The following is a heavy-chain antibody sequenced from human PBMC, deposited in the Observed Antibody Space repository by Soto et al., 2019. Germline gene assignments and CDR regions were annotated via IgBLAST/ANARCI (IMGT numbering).Heavy chain of an antibody. V-gene: IGHV5-10-1*01. CDR3: SRHWGSGPVLMAV. CDR2: IDPSDSQT. Sequence: GEYLKISCKGSGYSFAGYWITWVRQKPGKGLEWMGRIDPSDSQTYYSPSFRGHVTISVTKSITTVFLQWSSLRASDTAMYYCSRHWGSGPVLMAVRGQGTTVIVSS. J-gene: IGHJ6*02. D-gene: IGHD6-19*01. CDR1: GYSFAGYW.